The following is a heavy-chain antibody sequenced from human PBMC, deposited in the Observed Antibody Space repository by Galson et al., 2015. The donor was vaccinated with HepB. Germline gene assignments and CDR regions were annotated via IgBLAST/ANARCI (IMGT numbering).Heavy chain of an antibody. CDR3: SRTTTPDSGHWPYFDY. CDR1: GFTFGDYP. D-gene: IGHD1-1*01. J-gene: IGHJ4*02. V-gene: IGHV3-49*04. Sequence: SLRLSCATSGFTFGDYPMSWVRQAPGKGLEWVSFIRSKKYRATTEYAASVKGRFTISRDDSKSIAYLEMNSLRTEDTAVYYCSRTTTPDSGHWPYFDYWGQGTLVIVS. CDR2: IRSKKYRATT.